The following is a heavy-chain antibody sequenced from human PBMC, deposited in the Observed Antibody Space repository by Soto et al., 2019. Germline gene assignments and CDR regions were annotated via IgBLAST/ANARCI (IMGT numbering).Heavy chain of an antibody. CDR2: IIPIFGTA. CDR3: ARVRFGELLGYYYYYGMDV. D-gene: IGHD3-10*01. Sequence: QVQLVQSGAEVKKPGSSVKVSCKASGGTFSSYAISWVRQAPGQGLEWMGGIIPIFGTANYAQKFQGRVTITGDESTGTAYMELSSLRSEDTAVYYCARVRFGELLGYYYYYGMDVWGQGTTVTVSS. J-gene: IGHJ6*02. V-gene: IGHV1-69*01. CDR1: GGTFSSYA.